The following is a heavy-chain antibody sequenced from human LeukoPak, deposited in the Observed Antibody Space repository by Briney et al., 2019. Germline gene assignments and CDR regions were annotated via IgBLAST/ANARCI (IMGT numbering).Heavy chain of an antibody. CDR3: ARWVAGTGYDY. Sequence: PSETLSLTCTVSNDSINNYYWSWIRQPPGKGLEWIGYIYYSGNTNYNPSLKSRVTISLDTSKNQFSLRLSSMTAADTAMYYCARWVAGTGYDYWGQGTLVTVSS. D-gene: IGHD6-19*01. V-gene: IGHV4-59*08. CDR2: IYYSGNT. J-gene: IGHJ4*02. CDR1: NDSINNYY.